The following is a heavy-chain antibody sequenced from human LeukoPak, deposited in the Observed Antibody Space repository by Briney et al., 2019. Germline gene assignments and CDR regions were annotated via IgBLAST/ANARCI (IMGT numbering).Heavy chain of an antibody. J-gene: IGHJ4*02. D-gene: IGHD1/OR15-1a*01. CDR3: VRQGTPHENFDY. CDR2: IGTGGDT. Sequence: GGSLRLSCAASGFTFSRYDMHWVRQATGKGLEWVSAIGTGGDTYYPASVKGRFTISRENAKISLYLQMNSLRVEDTAVYYCVRQGTPHENFDYWGQGTLVTVSS. V-gene: IGHV3-13*01. CDR1: GFTFSRYD.